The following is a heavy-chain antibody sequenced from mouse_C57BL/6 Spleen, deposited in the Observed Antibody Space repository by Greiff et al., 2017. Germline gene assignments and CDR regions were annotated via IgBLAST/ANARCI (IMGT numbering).Heavy chain of an antibody. CDR2: IYWDDDK. J-gene: IGHJ2*01. Sequence: QVTLKVCGPGILQSSQTLSLTCSFSGFSLSTSGMGVSWIRQPSGNGLEWLAHIYWDDDKRYNPSLKSRLTISKDTSRNQVFLKITSVDTADTATYYCAGGDYYFDYWGQGTTLTVSS. V-gene: IGHV8-12*01. CDR3: AGGDYYFDY. CDR1: GFSLSTSGMG.